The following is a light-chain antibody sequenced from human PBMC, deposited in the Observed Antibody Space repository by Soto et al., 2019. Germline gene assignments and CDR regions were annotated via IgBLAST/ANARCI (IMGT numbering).Light chain of an antibody. CDR3: QSYDISLPALYV. V-gene: IGLV1-40*01. Sequence: QSVLTQPPSVSGAPGQRVTISCAGSSSNIGADFDVHWYQHLPGTAPKLLIYGNNIRPSGVPDRFSGSRSGTSASLAITGLQADDEAYYYCQSYDISLPALYVSVTGNKVTV. CDR1: SSNIGADFD. J-gene: IGLJ1*01. CDR2: GNN.